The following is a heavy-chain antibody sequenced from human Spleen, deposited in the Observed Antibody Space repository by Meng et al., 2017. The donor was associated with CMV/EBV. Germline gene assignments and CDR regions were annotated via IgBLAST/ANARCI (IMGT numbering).Heavy chain of an antibody. V-gene: IGHV1-8*01. D-gene: IGHD3-3*01. CDR1: GYTFSSYD. J-gene: IGHJ4*02. CDR3: ARVVKDFWGDYYAAFDY. Sequence: ASVKVSCKASGYTFSSYDINWVRQATGQGLEWMGWMNPTSGNTGYAQKFLGRVTMTRATSISTAYMELNSLKSEDTDVYYCARVVKDFWGDYYAAFDYWGQGTLVTVSS. CDR2: MNPTSGNT.